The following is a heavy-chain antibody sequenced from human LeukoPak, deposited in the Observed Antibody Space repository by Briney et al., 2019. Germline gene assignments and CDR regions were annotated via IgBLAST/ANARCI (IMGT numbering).Heavy chain of an antibody. CDR3: ASGEDYYGSGSLDY. CDR1: GGTFSSYA. J-gene: IGHJ4*02. Sequence: GASVKVSCKASGGTFSSYAISWVRQAPGQGLEWMGWINPNSGGTNYAQKFQGWVTMTRDTSISTAYMELSRLRSDDTAVYYCASGEDYYGSGSLDYWGQGTLVTVSS. V-gene: IGHV1-2*04. D-gene: IGHD3-10*01. CDR2: INPNSGGT.